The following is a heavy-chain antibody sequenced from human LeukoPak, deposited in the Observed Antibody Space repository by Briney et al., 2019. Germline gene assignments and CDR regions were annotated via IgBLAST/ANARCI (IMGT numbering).Heavy chain of an antibody. Sequence: KSSETLSLTCTVSGGSISSYYWSWIRQPPGKGLEWIGYIYYSGSTNYNPSLKSRVTISVDTSKNQFSLKLSSVTAADTAVYYCARDVAAADYYFDYWGQGTLVTVSS. D-gene: IGHD6-13*01. CDR2: IYYSGST. CDR1: GGSISSYY. CDR3: ARDVAAADYYFDY. V-gene: IGHV4-59*01. J-gene: IGHJ4*02.